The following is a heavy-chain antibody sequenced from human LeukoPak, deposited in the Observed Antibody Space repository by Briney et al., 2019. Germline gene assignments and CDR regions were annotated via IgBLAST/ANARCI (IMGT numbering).Heavy chain of an antibody. J-gene: IGHJ4*02. V-gene: IGHV1-69*13. CDR2: IIPIFGTA. D-gene: IGHD3-10*01. CDR1: GGTISSYA. Sequence: SLKVSCTASGGTISSYASSWVRQAPGQGLEWMGGIIPIFGTANYAQKFQGRVTITADESTSTAYMELSSLRSEDTAVYYCALVGFGELLSDFDYWGQGTLVTVSS. CDR3: ALVGFGELLSDFDY.